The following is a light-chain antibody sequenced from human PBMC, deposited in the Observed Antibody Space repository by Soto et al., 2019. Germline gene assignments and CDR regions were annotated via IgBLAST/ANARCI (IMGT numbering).Light chain of an antibody. V-gene: IGLV2-11*01. CDR2: DVN. CDR3: CSYAGTYTQWV. J-gene: IGLJ3*02. CDR1: SSDVGGYNY. Sequence: QSALTQPRSVSGSPGQSVTISCTGTSSDVGGYNYVSWYQQHPGKAPKLVIYDVNKRPSGVPDRFSGSKSGNTASLTVSVLQAEDEADYSCCSYAGTYTQWVFGGGTKLTVL.